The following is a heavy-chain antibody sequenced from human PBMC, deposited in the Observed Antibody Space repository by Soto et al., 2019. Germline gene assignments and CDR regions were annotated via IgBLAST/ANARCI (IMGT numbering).Heavy chain of an antibody. V-gene: IGHV1-46*01. D-gene: IGHD3-22*01. CDR1: GYTFTTYY. CDR2: INPSGGST. CDR3: ARGGHTPNNYDSSGYYYHFDH. Sequence: QVQLVQSGAEVKQPGASVKVSCKASGYTFTTYYIHWVRQAPGQGLEWMGIINPSGGSTSYAQKFQGRVTMTRDTSTSTVYMALSSLRSEDTAVYYCARGGHTPNNYDSSGYYYHFDHWGQGTQVTVSS. J-gene: IGHJ4*02.